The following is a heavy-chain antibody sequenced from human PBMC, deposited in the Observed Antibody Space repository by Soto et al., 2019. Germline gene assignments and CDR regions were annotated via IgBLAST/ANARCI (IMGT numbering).Heavy chain of an antibody. CDR1: GFTFSSYG. J-gene: IGHJ4*02. Sequence: GGSLRLSCAASGFTFSSYGIHWVRQAPGKGLEWVAVISDDGSNKYYADSVKGRFTISRDNSKNRLYLQMNSLRAEDTAVYYCAKDIYYDSSGYFDYWGQGTLVTVSS. V-gene: IGHV3-30*18. CDR3: AKDIYYDSSGYFDY. CDR2: ISDDGSNK. D-gene: IGHD3-22*01.